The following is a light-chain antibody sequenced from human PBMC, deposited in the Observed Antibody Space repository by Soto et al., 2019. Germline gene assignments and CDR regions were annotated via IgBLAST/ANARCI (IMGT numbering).Light chain of an antibody. CDR3: QQFNNWPLT. J-gene: IGKJ4*01. Sequence: EIVMTQSPATLSVSLGEGVTLSCRASQSIRGDLAWYQQKPGQTPRLLIYGASTRATGVPARFSGSGSGTEFTLTISGLQSEDSAVYYCQQFNNWPLTFGGGTKVEIK. CDR1: QSIRGD. V-gene: IGKV3-15*01. CDR2: GAS.